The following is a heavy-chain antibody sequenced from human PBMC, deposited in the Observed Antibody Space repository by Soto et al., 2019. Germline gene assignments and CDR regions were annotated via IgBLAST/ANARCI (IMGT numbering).Heavy chain of an antibody. J-gene: IGHJ4*02. Sequence: QVHLQQWGAGLLKPSETLSLTCAVYGGTFSGYYWSWIRQPPGKGLEWIGEINHSGSTNYNPSLKSRVTISMDTSKHQFSLKLSSVTAADTAVYYCASTAGILLWFWELRYYFDFWGQGTLVTV. V-gene: IGHV4-34*01. CDR3: ASTAGILLWFWELRYYFDF. D-gene: IGHD3-10*01. CDR1: GGTFSGYY. CDR2: INHSGST.